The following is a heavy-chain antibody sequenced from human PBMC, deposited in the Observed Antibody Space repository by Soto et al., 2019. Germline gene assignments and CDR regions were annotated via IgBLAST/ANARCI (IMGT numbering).Heavy chain of an antibody. D-gene: IGHD4-17*01. CDR2: IPESGATK. Sequence: EVQLLESEGNLVQPGGSLRLSCAASGLYFSSYVMSWVRQAPGKGLEFVSSIPESGATKYYADSVKGRFTISRDNSKNILYLQMNSLGAEHTAIYYFAPLWRDGDYEVHCGQGVQVTVSS. CDR3: APLWRDGDYEVH. CDR1: GLYFSSYV. V-gene: IGHV3-23*01. J-gene: IGHJ1*01.